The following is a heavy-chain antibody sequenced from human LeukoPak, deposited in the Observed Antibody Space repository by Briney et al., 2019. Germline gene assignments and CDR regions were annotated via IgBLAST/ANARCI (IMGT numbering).Heavy chain of an antibody. CDR3: ARDRGYSTFDY. V-gene: IGHV3-7*01. J-gene: IGHJ4*02. CDR2: MKEDGGEI. Sequence: GGSLRLSCEASAFTFSSYWMSWVRQAPGKGLECVANMKEDGGEINYVDSVKGRFTISRDNAKNSLFLQMNSLRVEDTAVYYCARDRGYSTFDYWGQGTLVTVSS. D-gene: IGHD4-23*01. CDR1: AFTFSSYW.